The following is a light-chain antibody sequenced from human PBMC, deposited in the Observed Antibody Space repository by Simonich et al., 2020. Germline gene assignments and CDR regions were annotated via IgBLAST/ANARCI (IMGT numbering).Light chain of an antibody. V-gene: IGLV3-27*01. CDR1: VLAKKY. J-gene: IGLJ3*02. Sequence: SYELTQPSSVSVSPGQTARITCSGDVLAKKYALWFQQQPGQAPVLVIYKDSERPSGIPARFSGSSSGTTVTLTISGAQVEDEADYYCYSAADNNLRVFGGGTKLTVL. CDR2: KDS. CDR3: YSAADNNLRV.